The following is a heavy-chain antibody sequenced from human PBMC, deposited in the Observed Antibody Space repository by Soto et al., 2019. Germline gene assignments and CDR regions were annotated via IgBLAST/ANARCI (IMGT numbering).Heavy chain of an antibody. D-gene: IGHD3-22*01. CDR1: GYTFTSYY. CDR2: INPSGGST. CDR3: ARDYYDSSGPAGAGYYGMDV. Sequence: ASVKVSCKASGYTFTSYYMHWVRQAPGQGLEWMGKINPSGGSTSYAQKFQGRVTLTRDTSTSTVYMELSSLRSEDTAVYYCARDYYDSSGPAGAGYYGMDVWGQGTTVTVSS. J-gene: IGHJ6*02. V-gene: IGHV1-46*01.